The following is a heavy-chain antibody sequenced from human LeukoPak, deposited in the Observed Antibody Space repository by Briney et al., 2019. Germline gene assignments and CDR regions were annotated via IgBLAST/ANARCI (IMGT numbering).Heavy chain of an antibody. CDR1: GGSFSGYY. J-gene: IGHJ4*02. CDR2: INHSGST. D-gene: IGHD4-17*01. CDR3: AEVPGDYVDY. V-gene: IGHV4-34*01. Sequence: PSETLSLTCAVYGGSFSGYYWSWIRQPPGKGLEWIGEINHSGSTNYNPSLKSRVTISVDTSKNQFSLKLSSVTAADTAVYYCAEVPGDYVDYWGQGTLVTVSS.